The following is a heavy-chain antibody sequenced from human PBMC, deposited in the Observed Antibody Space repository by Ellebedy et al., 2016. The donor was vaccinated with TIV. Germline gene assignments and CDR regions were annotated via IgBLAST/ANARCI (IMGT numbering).Heavy chain of an antibody. J-gene: IGHJ4*02. CDR1: GYTFSTHG. V-gene: IGHV1-2*02. Sequence: ASVKVSXXASGYTFSTHGINWVRQAPGQGLEWMGWINPNSGGTNYAQKFQGRVTMTSETSISTAYMELSRLRSDNTAVYYCARDTVGATEEVFHYWGQGTLVTVSS. CDR2: INPNSGGT. D-gene: IGHD1-26*01. CDR3: ARDTVGATEEVFHY.